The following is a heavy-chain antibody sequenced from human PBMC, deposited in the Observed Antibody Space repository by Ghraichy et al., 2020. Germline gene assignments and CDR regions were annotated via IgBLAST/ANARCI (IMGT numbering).Heavy chain of an antibody. CDR1: GFSFSNYA. CDR2: ISDSSGRT. D-gene: IGHD4-17*01. J-gene: IGHJ6*03. Sequence: GGSLRLSCAASGFSFSNYAMNWARQAPGKGLEWVSGISDSSGRTYYADSVKGRFTISRDNSKNTLYLQMNSLRAEDTALYYCAKGLVTTGPYYYYMDVWGKGTTVTVSS. CDR3: AKGLVTTGPYYYYMDV. V-gene: IGHV3-23*01.